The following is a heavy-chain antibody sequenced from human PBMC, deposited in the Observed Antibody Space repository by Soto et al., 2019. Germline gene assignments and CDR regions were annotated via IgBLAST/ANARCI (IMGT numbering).Heavy chain of an antibody. CDR2: IKQDGSEK. J-gene: IGHJ4*02. Sequence: PGGSLRLSCAASGLTFSGHWMTWVRQAPGKGLEWVANIKQDGSEKYYVDSVKGRFTISRDNAKNSVFLQMNSLTVEDTAMYYCASRVPDVAYYGVCDYWGQGTLVTVS. V-gene: IGHV3-7*03. CDR1: GLTFSGHW. D-gene: IGHD3-3*01. CDR3: ASRVPDVAYYGVCDY.